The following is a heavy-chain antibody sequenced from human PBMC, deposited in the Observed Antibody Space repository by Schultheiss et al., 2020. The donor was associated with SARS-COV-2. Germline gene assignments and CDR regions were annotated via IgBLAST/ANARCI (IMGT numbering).Heavy chain of an antibody. CDR3: AKDLLGSGSYYS. CDR2: ISGSGDHI. Sequence: GGSLRLSCAASGFTFSSYGMHWVRQAPGKGLEWVSAISGSGDHIHYADSVKGRFTISRDNSKNTLYLQMNSLRAEDTAVYYCAKDLLGSGSYYSWGQGTLVTVSS. CDR1: GFTFSSYG. J-gene: IGHJ4*02. V-gene: IGHV3-23*01. D-gene: IGHD3-10*01.